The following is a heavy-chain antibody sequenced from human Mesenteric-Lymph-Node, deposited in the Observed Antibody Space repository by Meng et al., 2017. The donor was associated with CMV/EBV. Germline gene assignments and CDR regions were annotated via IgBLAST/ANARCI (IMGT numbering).Heavy chain of an antibody. CDR1: GYTFTNYG. CDR2: VSAYNGNT. Sequence: SGYTFTNYGVSWVRQAPGQGLEWLGWVSAYNGNTYYAQKFQGRVTMTTDTSTTTAYMDLRSVRSDDTAVYYCARDPSRRIAAAHFDYWGQGTLVTVSS. CDR3: ARDPSRRIAAAHFDY. V-gene: IGHV1-18*04. D-gene: IGHD6-13*01. J-gene: IGHJ4*02.